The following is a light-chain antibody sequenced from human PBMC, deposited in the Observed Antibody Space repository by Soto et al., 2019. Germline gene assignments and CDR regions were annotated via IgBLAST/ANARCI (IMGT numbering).Light chain of an antibody. Sequence: EIVMTQSPASLSVSPGERATLSCRASQNVNSNLAWYQQQPGQAPRFLIYGASTRATGIPARFSGSGSGTEFTLTISSLQSEDFAVYYCHHYNNWPRTFGQGTKV. CDR2: GAS. CDR1: QNVNSN. J-gene: IGKJ1*01. V-gene: IGKV3-15*01. CDR3: HHYNNWPRT.